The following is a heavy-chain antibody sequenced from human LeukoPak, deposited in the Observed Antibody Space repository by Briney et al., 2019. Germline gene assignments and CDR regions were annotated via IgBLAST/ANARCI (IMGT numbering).Heavy chain of an antibody. CDR1: GGSISDYY. D-gene: IGHD1-7*01. J-gene: IGHJ3*02. Sequence: PSETLSLTCTVSGGSISDYYWSWIRQPPGEKLEWIGYIYYTGTTTYNPSLKSRATLSIDTSKNQFSLKLSSVTAADTAVYFCTRDWKYYEIWGQGTMVTVSS. V-gene: IGHV4-59*12. CDR3: TRDWKYYEI. CDR2: IYYTGTT.